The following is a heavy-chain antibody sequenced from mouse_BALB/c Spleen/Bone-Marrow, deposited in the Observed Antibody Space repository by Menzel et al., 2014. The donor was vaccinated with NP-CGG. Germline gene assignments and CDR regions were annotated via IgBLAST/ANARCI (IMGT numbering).Heavy chain of an antibody. CDR2: INPSTGYT. V-gene: IGHV1-7*01. CDR1: GYTFTSYW. D-gene: IGHD2-4*01. Sequence: QVQLKQSGTELAKPGASVKMSCKASGYTFTSYWMHWVKQRPGQGLEWIGYINPSTGYTEFYLNFKDKATLTADKSSSTAYMQLSSLTSEDSAVYYCARSGDYGQFDYWGQGTTLTVSS. J-gene: IGHJ2*01. CDR3: ARSGDYGQFDY.